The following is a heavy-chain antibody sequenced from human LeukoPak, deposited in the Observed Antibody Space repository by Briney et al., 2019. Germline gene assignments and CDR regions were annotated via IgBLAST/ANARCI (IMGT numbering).Heavy chain of an antibody. Sequence: GGSLRLSCAASGFTVSSNYMSWVRQAPGKGLEWVSVIYSGGSTYCADSVRGRFTISRDNSKNTLYLQMNSLRAEDTAVYYCARVTRNGDYVYYFDYWGQGTLVTVSS. D-gene: IGHD4-17*01. CDR2: IYSGGST. J-gene: IGHJ4*02. V-gene: IGHV3-53*01. CDR3: ARVTRNGDYVYYFDY. CDR1: GFTVSSNY.